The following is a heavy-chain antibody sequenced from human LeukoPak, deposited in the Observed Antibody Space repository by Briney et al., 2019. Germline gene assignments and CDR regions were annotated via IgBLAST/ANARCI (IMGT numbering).Heavy chain of an antibody. J-gene: IGHJ2*01. V-gene: IGHV3-48*03. CDR1: RFTFSDYE. D-gene: IGHD3-22*01. Sequence: GGSLRLSCAISRFTFSDYEIKWVRQAPGKGLEWISYISSSGTTIYYGDSVKGRFTISRDNAKNSLYLQMNSLRAEDTAVYYCAGGQNYYYDSSGYPNWYFDLWGRGTLVTVSS. CDR2: ISSSGTTI. CDR3: AGGQNYYYDSSGYPNWYFDL.